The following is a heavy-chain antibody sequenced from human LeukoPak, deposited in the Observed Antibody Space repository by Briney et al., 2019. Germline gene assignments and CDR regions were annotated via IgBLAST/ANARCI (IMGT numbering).Heavy chain of an antibody. D-gene: IGHD3-3*01. CDR3: ATSHYDFWSGSNWFDP. CDR1: GFTFSDYY. Sequence: GGSLRLSCAASGFTFSDYYMSWIRQAPGKGLEWVSYISSSGSTIYNADSVKGRFTISRDNAKNSLYLQMNSLRAEDTAVYYCATSHYDFWSGSNWFDPWGEGTLVTVSS. J-gene: IGHJ5*02. V-gene: IGHV3-11*01. CDR2: ISSSGSTI.